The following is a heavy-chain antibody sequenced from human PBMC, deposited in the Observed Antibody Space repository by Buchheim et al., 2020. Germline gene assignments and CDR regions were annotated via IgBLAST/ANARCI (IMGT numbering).Heavy chain of an antibody. CDR3: ARDTHDSSGYSTYYFDY. D-gene: IGHD3-22*01. J-gene: IGHJ4*02. Sequence: QVQLQESGPGLVKPSGTLSLTCAVSGGSISSSNWWSWVRQPPGKGLEWIGEIYHSGSTNYNPSPNSRVTISVDKSKNQFSLKLSSETAADTAVYYCARDTHDSSGYSTYYFDYWGQGTL. V-gene: IGHV4-4*02. CDR1: GGSISSSNW. CDR2: IYHSGST.